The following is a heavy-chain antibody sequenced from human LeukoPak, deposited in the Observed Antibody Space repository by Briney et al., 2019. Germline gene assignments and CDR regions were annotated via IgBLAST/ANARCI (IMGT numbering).Heavy chain of an antibody. D-gene: IGHD3-10*01. CDR2: ISYDGSNK. Sequence: PGGSLRLSCAASGFTFSSYAMRWVRQAPGKGLGWVAVISYDGSNKYYADSVKGRFTIPRDNSKNTLYLQMNSLRAEDTAVYYCARDSGSYSFDYWGQGTLVTVSS. CDR3: ARDSGSYSFDY. V-gene: IGHV3-30-3*01. CDR1: GFTFSSYA. J-gene: IGHJ4*02.